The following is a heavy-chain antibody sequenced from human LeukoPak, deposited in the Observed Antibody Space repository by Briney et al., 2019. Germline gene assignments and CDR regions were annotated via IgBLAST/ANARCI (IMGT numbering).Heavy chain of an antibody. J-gene: IGHJ4*02. D-gene: IGHD3-10*01. Sequence: SETLSLTCTVSGGSISSYYWSWIRKPPGKDLGWIGYIYYSGSTNYNPSLKSRVTISVDTSKNQFSLKLSSVTAADTAVYYCARVVYGSGSWVDYWGQGTLVTVSS. CDR1: GGSISSYY. CDR3: ARVVYGSGSWVDY. CDR2: IYYSGST. V-gene: IGHV4-59*01.